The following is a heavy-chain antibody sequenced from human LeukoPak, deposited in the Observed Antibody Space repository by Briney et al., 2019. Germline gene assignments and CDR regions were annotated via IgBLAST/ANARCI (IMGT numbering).Heavy chain of an antibody. CDR1: GGSISSYY. J-gene: IGHJ4*02. CDR2: VYYSGSA. Sequence: SETLSLTCTVSGGSISSYYWSWIRQPPGKGLEWIGYVYYSGSAHYNPSLKSRVTISVDTSKNQFSLKLSSVTAADTAVYYCAGGTYYYFDYWGQGTPVTVSS. V-gene: IGHV4-59*01. CDR3: AGGTYYYFDY. D-gene: IGHD1-26*01.